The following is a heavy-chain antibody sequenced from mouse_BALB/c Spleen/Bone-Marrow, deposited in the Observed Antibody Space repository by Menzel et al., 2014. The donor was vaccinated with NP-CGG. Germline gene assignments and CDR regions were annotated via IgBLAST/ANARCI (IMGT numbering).Heavy chain of an antibody. J-gene: IGHJ2*02. CDR2: IRLKSNNYAT. Sequence: EVKLVESGGGLVQPGGSMKLSCVASGFTSSNYWMNWVRQSPEKGLEWVAEIRLKSNNYATQYAESVKGRFTISRDDSKSSVYLQMNNLRPEDTGIYYCTRILRLLDYWGQGTSLTVSS. CDR1: GFTSSNYW. CDR3: TRILRLLDY. V-gene: IGHV6-6*02. D-gene: IGHD1-2*01.